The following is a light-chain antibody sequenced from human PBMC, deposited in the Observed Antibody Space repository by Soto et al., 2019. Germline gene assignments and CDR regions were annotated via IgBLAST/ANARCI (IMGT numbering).Light chain of an antibody. J-gene: IGKJ2*01. CDR2: GAS. V-gene: IGKV3-20*01. CDR1: QSVSSSY. CDR3: QQYGSSPPYT. Sequence: EIVLTQSPGTLSLSPGERATLSCRASQSVSSSYLAWYQQKPGQAPRLLIYGASNRAIGIPDRFSGSGSGTDFTLTISRLEPEDFAVYYCQQYGSSPPYTFGQGTKLEIK.